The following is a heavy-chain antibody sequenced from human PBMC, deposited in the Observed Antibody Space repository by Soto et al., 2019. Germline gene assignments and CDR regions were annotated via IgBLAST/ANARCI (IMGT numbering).Heavy chain of an antibody. CDR2: INPSGGST. D-gene: IGHD1-1*01. V-gene: IGHV1-46*03. CDR1: GYTITSYY. CDR3: ACPELERPDYYYGMDV. Sequence: ASVKVSCKASGYTITSYYLHWVRQAPGQGLEWMGVINPSGGSTGYAQKFQGRVTLTREMYTSTAYMELSSLRSEDTAVYYCACPELERPDYYYGMDVWGQGTTVTVSS. J-gene: IGHJ6*02.